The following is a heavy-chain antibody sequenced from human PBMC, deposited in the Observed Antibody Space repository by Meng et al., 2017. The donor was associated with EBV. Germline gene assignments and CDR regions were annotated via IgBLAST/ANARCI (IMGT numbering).Heavy chain of an antibody. V-gene: IGHV1-69*06. CDR1: GGTFSSYA. Sequence: QVQLVQSGAEVKKPGFSVKVSRKASGGTFSSYAISWVRQAPGQGLEWMGGIIPIFGTANYAQKFQGRVTITADKSTSTAYMELSSLRSEDTAVYYCARDRWEPKGKGWFDPWGQGTLVTVSS. J-gene: IGHJ5*02. D-gene: IGHD1-26*01. CDR3: ARDRWEPKGKGWFDP. CDR2: IIPIFGTA.